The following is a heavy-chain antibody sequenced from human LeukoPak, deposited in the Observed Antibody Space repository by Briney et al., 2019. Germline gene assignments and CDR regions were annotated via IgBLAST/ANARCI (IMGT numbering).Heavy chain of an antibody. D-gene: IGHD2-8*02. CDR2: IYYSGST. Sequence: SETLSLTCTVSGGSISSSSYFWGWIRQPPGKGLEWIGSIYYSGSTYYNPSLKSRVTISVDTSKNQFSLKLSSVTAADTAVYYCAREWGMKDYWGQGTLVTVSS. CDR3: AREWGMKDY. CDR1: GGSISSSSYF. V-gene: IGHV4-39*07. J-gene: IGHJ4*02.